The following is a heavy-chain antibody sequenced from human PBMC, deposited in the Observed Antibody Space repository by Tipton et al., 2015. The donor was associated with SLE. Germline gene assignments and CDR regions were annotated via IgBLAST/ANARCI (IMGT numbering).Heavy chain of an antibody. Sequence: RSLRLSCAASGFTFSSYGMHWVRQAPGKGLEWVAVIWYDGSNKYYADSVKGRFTISRDNSKNTLYLQMNSLRAEDTAVYYCARGGRFLEWLTYWGQGTLVTVSS. D-gene: IGHD3-3*01. CDR3: ARGGRFLEWLTY. V-gene: IGHV3-33*01. CDR1: GFTFSSYG. CDR2: IWYDGSNK. J-gene: IGHJ4*02.